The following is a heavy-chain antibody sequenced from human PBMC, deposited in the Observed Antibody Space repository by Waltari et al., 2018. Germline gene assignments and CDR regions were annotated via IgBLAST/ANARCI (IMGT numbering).Heavy chain of an antibody. Sequence: QVQLQESGPGLVKPSETLSLTCTVSGGSISSYYWSWIRQPPGKGLEWIGYIYYSGSTNYNPSRKSRVTISVDTSKNQFSLKLSSVTAADTAVYYCARWVVVAATLGAFDIWGQGTMVTVSS. J-gene: IGHJ3*02. V-gene: IGHV4-59*01. CDR1: GGSISSYY. D-gene: IGHD2-15*01. CDR3: ARWVVVAATLGAFDI. CDR2: IYYSGST.